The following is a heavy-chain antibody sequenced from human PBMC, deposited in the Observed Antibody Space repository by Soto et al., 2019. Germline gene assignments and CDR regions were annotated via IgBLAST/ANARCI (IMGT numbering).Heavy chain of an antibody. CDR3: ARSCKGRDVLRFLEWSSLGY. J-gene: IGHJ4*02. V-gene: IGHV1-69*02. D-gene: IGHD3-3*01. CDR2: IIPILGIA. Sequence: QVQLVQSGAEVKKPGSSVKVSCKASGGTFSSYTISWVRQAPGQGLEWMGRIIPILGIANYAQKFQGRVTITADKSTSTAYMELSSLRSEDTAVYYCARSCKGRDVLRFLEWSSLGYWGQGTLVTVSS. CDR1: GGTFSSYT.